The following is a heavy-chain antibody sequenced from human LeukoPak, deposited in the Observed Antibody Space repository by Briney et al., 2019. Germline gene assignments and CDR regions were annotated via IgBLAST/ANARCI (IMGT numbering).Heavy chain of an antibody. CDR3: ASRDIVVVVAANWFDP. V-gene: IGHV4-39*01. J-gene: IGHJ5*02. Sequence: PSETLSLTCTVSGGSISSSSYSWGWIRQPPGKGLEWIGSIYYSGSTYYNPSLKSRVTISVDTSKNQFSLKLSSVTAADTAVYYCASRDIVVVVAANWFDPWGQGTLVTVSS. D-gene: IGHD2-15*01. CDR2: IYYSGST. CDR1: GGSISSSSYS.